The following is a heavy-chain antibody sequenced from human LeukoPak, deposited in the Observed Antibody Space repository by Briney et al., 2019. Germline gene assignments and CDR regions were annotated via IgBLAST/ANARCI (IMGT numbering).Heavy chain of an antibody. CDR1: GFTVSSNY. CDR3: ARYRFLEWLAYFDY. Sequence: PGGSLRPSCAASGFTVSSNYMSWVRQAPGKGLEWVSVIYSGGSTYYADSVKGRFTISRDNSKNTLYLQMNSLRAEDTAVYYCARYRFLEWLAYFDYWGQGTLVTVSS. J-gene: IGHJ4*02. V-gene: IGHV3-53*01. D-gene: IGHD3-3*01. CDR2: IYSGGST.